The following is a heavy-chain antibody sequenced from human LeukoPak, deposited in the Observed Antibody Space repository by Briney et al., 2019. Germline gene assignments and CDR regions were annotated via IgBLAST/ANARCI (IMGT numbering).Heavy chain of an antibody. V-gene: IGHV6-1*01. J-gene: IGHJ3*01. Sequence: SRTLSLTCDLSGDTVSSNSAAWNWIRQSPSRGLEWLGRTYYRSKWYYDYAVSVKSRITISPDTSKNQFSLQLNSVTADDTAVYYCARGFALDFWGQGTMVTVSS. CDR3: ARGFALDF. CDR2: TYYRSKWYY. CDR1: GDTVSSNSAA.